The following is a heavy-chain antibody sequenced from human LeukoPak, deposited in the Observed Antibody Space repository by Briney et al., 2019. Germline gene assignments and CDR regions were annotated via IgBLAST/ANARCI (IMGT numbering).Heavy chain of an antibody. Sequence: PGGSLRLSCAASGFTFSSYSMNWVRQAPGKGLEWVSSISSSSSYIYYTDSVKGRFTISRDNAKNSLYLQMNSLRAEDTAVCYCASSSPIDYWGQGTLVTVSS. J-gene: IGHJ4*02. CDR1: GFTFSSYS. D-gene: IGHD6-6*01. V-gene: IGHV3-21*01. CDR2: ISSSSSYI. CDR3: ASSSPIDY.